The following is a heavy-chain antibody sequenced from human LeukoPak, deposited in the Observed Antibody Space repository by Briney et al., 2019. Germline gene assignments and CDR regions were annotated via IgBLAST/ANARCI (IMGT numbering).Heavy chain of an antibody. V-gene: IGHV1-18*03. J-gene: IGHJ4*02. CDR2: ISAYNGNT. Sequence: WASVKVSCKASRYTFTSYGISWVRQAPGQGLEWMGWISAYNGNTNYAQKLQGRVTMTTDTSTSTAYMELRSLRSDDMAVYYCASHGHQRTFDYWGQGTLVTVSS. CDR1: RYTFTSYG. CDR3: ASHGHQRTFDY.